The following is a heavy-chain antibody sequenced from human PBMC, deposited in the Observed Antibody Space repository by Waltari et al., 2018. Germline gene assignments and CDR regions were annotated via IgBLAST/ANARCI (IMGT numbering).Heavy chain of an antibody. CDR1: GFTFSSYA. J-gene: IGHJ3*02. V-gene: IGHV3-30-3*01. CDR2: ISYDGSNK. CDR3: ARDRFADAFDI. Sequence: QVQLVESGGGVVQPGRSLRLSCAASGFTFSSYAMHWVRQAPGKGLEWVAVISYDGSNKYYADSVKGRFTISRDISKNTLYLQMNSLRAEDTAVYYCARDRFADAFDIWGQGTMVTVSS. D-gene: IGHD3-16*01.